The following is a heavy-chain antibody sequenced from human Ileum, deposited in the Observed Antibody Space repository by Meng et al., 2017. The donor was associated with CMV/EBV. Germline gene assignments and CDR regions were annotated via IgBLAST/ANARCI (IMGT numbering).Heavy chain of an antibody. D-gene: IGHD6-6*01. J-gene: IGHJ4*02. CDR2: IDPNTGGT. V-gene: IGHV1-2*02. Sequence: QVQLVQSGAEVKKPGTPVKVSCKASGYTFTGNYIYWVRQAPGQGLEWMGWIDPNTGGTKYIQKFQGRVTMTGDTSISTAYMELSGLRFDDTAVYYCARRERISSGLEYWGQGTLVTVSS. CDR3: ARRERISSGLEY. CDR1: GYTFTGNY.